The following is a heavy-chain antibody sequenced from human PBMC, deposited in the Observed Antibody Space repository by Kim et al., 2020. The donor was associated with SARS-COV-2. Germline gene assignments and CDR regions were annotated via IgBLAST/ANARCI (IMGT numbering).Heavy chain of an antibody. Sequence: GESLKISCKGSGYSFTSYWIGWVRQMPGKGLEWMGIIYPGDSDTRYSPSFQGQVTISADKSISTAYLQWSSLKASDTAMYYCARSYGSGSYYNGLGHWGQGTLVTVSS. V-gene: IGHV5-51*01. J-gene: IGHJ4*02. CDR3: ARSYGSGSYYNGLGH. D-gene: IGHD3-10*01. CDR2: IYPGDSDT. CDR1: GYSFTSYW.